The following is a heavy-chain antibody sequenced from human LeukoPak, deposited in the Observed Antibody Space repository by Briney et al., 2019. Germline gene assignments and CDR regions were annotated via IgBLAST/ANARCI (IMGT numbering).Heavy chain of an antibody. CDR3: ARRGYFDL. V-gene: IGHV3-7*03. CDR1: GFTFSTYW. Sequence: GGPLRLSCVASGFTFSTYWMSWVRQAPGKGLEWVANIKEDGSEEYHVDSVKGRFTISRDNAKKSLYLQMNSLRAEDTAVYYCARRGYFDLWGRGTRVTVSS. CDR2: IKEDGSEE. J-gene: IGHJ2*01.